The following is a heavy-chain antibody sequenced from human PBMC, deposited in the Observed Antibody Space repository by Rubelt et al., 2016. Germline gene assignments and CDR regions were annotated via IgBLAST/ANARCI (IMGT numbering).Heavy chain of an antibody. V-gene: IGHV3-21*05. CDR2: ISSSSSTI. Sequence: EVQLVESGGGLVKPGGSLRLSCAASGFTFSSYTMNWVRQAPGKGLEWVSNISSSSSTIYYADSVKGRFTISRDNTENLLYLQMKRLRAEDTAVYYCARSNTALDDYWGQGTLVTVSS. J-gene: IGHJ4*02. D-gene: IGHD5-18*01. CDR1: GFTFSSYT. CDR3: ARSNTALDDY.